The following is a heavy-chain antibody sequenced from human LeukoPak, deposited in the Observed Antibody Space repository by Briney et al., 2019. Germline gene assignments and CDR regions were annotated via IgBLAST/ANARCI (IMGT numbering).Heavy chain of an antibody. V-gene: IGHV4-59*01. CDR2: IYYSGST. CDR3: ARAEEVRGGGGAFDI. Sequence: SETLSLTCTVSGGSISSYYWSWIRQPPGKGLEWIGYIYYSGSTNYNPSLKSRVTISVDTSKNQFSLKLSSVTAADTAVYYCARAEEVRGGGGAFDIWGQGTMVTVSS. J-gene: IGHJ3*02. D-gene: IGHD3-10*01. CDR1: GGSISSYY.